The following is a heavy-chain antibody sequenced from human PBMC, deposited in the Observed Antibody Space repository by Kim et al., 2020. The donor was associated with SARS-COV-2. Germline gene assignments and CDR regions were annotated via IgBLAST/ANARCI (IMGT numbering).Heavy chain of an antibody. J-gene: IGHJ4*02. CDR2: IKQDGSEK. CDR1: GFTFSSYW. Sequence: GGSLRLSCAASGFTFSSYWMSWVRQAPGKGLEWVANIKQDGSEKYYVDSVKGRFTISRDNAKNSLYLQMNSLRAEDTAVYYCAGRGLLWFGELLSPYYFDYWGQGTLVTVSS. V-gene: IGHV3-7*01. CDR3: AGRGLLWFGELLSPYYFDY. D-gene: IGHD3-10*01.